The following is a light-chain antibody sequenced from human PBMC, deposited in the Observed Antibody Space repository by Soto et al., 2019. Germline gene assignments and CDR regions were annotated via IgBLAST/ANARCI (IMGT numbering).Light chain of an antibody. V-gene: IGLV1-40*01. CDR2: ANS. J-gene: IGLJ2*01. CDR3: QSYDSSLSGSV. Sequence: QSVLTQPPSVSGAPGQRVTISCTGNSSNIGAGYDVHWYQQLPGTAPKLLSYANSNRPSGVPDRFSGAKSATSASLAITGLQAEDEADYYCQSYDSSLSGSVFGGGTKLTVL. CDR1: SSNIGAGYD.